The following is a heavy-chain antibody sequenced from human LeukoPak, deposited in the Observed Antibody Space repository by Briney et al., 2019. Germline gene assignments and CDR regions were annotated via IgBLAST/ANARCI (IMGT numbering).Heavy chain of an antibody. V-gene: IGHV4-59*01. CDR1: GASISSYY. CDR3: ARMLYYDILTGYGYYMDV. J-gene: IGHJ6*03. CDR2: IYYSGST. D-gene: IGHD3-9*01. Sequence: SETLSLTCTVSGASISSYYWSWIRQPPGKGLVWIGHIYYSGSTNYNPSLKSRVTLSVDTSKNQFSLKLSSVTAADTAVYYCARMLYYDILTGYGYYMDVWGKGTTVTVSS.